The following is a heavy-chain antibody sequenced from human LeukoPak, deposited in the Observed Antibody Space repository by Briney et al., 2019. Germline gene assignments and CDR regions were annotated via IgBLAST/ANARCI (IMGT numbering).Heavy chain of an antibody. V-gene: IGHV4-4*02. CDR1: GGSISSSNW. J-gene: IGHJ2*01. CDR3: ASLNDYGDYLPAWYFDL. CDR2: IYHSGST. D-gene: IGHD4-17*01. Sequence: PSGTLSLTCAVSGGSISSSNWWSWVRQPPGKGLEWIGEIYHSGSTNYNPPLKSRVTISVDKSKNQFSLKLSSVTAADTAVYYCASLNDYGDYLPAWYFDLWGRGTLVTVSS.